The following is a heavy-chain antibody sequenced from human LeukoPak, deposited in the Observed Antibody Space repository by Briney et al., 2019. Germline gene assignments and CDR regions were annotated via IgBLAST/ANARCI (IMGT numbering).Heavy chain of an antibody. J-gene: IGHJ1*01. Sequence: SVKVSCKASGGTFSSYAISWVRQAPGQGLEWMGGIIPIFGTANYAQKFQGRVTITADESTSTAYMEPSSLRSEDTAVYYCARVGPGYCSSTSCYGNFQHWGQGTLVTVSS. CDR1: GGTFSSYA. D-gene: IGHD2-2*03. CDR2: IIPIFGTA. CDR3: ARVGPGYCSSTSCYGNFQH. V-gene: IGHV1-69*13.